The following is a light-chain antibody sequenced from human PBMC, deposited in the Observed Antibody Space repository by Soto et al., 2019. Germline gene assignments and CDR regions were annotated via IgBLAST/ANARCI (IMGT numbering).Light chain of an antibody. V-gene: IGKV3-15*01. CDR1: QSVSTN. J-gene: IGKJ2*02. CDR3: QQYNAWSSRT. CDR2: GAS. Sequence: IVLTQSPAALSVSPGERATLSCRASQSVSTNLAWYQQKPGQPPRLLIYGASTRATSVPARFSGSGSGTEFTLTISSMQSEDVAVYYCQQYNAWSSRTFGQGTKVEIK.